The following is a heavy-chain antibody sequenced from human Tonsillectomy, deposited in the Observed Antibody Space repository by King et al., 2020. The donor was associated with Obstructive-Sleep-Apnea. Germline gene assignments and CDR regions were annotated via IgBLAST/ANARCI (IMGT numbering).Heavy chain of an antibody. D-gene: IGHD2-2*01. CDR2: IYHSGTT. Sequence: VQLQESGPGLVKPSGTLSLTCAVSGGSIISTNWWNWVRQPPGKGLEWIGEIYHSGTTNYNPSLKSRVTISVDKSKNQFSLKLSSVTAADTAVYYCARELYFSSTACYSFDYWSQGTLVTVSS. CDR1: GGSIISTNW. V-gene: IGHV4-4*02. CDR3: ARELYFSSTACYSFDY. J-gene: IGHJ4*02.